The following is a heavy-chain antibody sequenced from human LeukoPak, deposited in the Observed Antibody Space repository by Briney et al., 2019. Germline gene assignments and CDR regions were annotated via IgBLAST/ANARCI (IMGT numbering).Heavy chain of an antibody. CDR3: ARETPSRYFDY. V-gene: IGHV1-8*01. Sequence: ASVKVSCKASGYTLTSYDINWVRQATGRGLEWMGWMNPSSGKTGYAQKFQGRISMTRNTSISTAYMELSSLRSEDTAVYYCARETPSRYFDYWGQGTLVTVSS. J-gene: IGHJ4*02. CDR2: MNPSSGKT. CDR1: GYTLTSYD. D-gene: IGHD4-23*01.